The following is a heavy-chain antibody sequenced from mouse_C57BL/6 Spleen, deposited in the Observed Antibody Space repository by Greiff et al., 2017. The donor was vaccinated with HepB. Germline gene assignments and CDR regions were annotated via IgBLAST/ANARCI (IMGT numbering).Heavy chain of an antibody. CDR2: ISSGGSYT. CDR1: GFTFSSYG. CDR3: ARHEIGYYGSSYWYFDV. V-gene: IGHV5-6*01. Sequence: EVKLVESGGDLVKPGGSLKLSCAASGFTFSSYGMSWVRQTPDKRLEWVATISSGGSYTYYPDSVKGRFTISRDNAKNTLYLQMSSLKSEDTAMYYCARHEIGYYGSSYWYFDVWGTGTTVTVSS. J-gene: IGHJ1*03. D-gene: IGHD1-1*01.